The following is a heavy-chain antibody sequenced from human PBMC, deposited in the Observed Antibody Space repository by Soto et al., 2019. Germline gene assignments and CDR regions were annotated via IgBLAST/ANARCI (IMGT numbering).Heavy chain of an antibody. Sequence: GGSLRLSCAASGFTFSSYGMHWVRQAPGKGLEWVAVIWYDGSNKYYADSVKGRFTISRDNSKNTLYLQMNSLRAEDTAVYYCARDLNSSGWYDPLYYYYYGMDVWGQGTTVTVSS. D-gene: IGHD6-19*01. CDR2: IWYDGSNK. J-gene: IGHJ6*02. CDR1: GFTFSSYG. CDR3: ARDLNSSGWYDPLYYYYYGMDV. V-gene: IGHV3-33*01.